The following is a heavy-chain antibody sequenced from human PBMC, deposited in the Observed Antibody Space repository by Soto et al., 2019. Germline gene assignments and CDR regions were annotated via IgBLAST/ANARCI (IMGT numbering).Heavy chain of an antibody. CDR1: GFSLSNARMG. Sequence: GSGPTLVNPTETLTLTCTVSGFSLSNARMGVSWIRQPPGKALEWLAHIFSNDEKSYSTSLKSRLTISKDTSKSQVVLTMTNMDPVDTATYYCARIRDAVYDILTGYYYYYYGMDVWGQGTTVTVSS. D-gene: IGHD3-9*01. CDR2: IFSNDEK. V-gene: IGHV2-26*01. J-gene: IGHJ6*02. CDR3: ARIRDAVYDILTGYYYYYYGMDV.